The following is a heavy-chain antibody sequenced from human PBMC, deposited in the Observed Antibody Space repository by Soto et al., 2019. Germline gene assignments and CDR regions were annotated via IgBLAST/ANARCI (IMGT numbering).Heavy chain of an antibody. CDR2: INPNSGGT. Sequence: ASVKVSCEASGYTFTGYYIHWVRQAPGQGLEWMGWINPNSGGTNYAQKFQGWVTMTRDTSISKAYMELSRLRSDDTAVYYCARDAQPYGDYASYFDYWGQGTLVTVSS. CDR3: ARDAQPYGDYASYFDY. V-gene: IGHV1-2*04. D-gene: IGHD4-17*01. J-gene: IGHJ4*02. CDR1: GYTFTGYY.